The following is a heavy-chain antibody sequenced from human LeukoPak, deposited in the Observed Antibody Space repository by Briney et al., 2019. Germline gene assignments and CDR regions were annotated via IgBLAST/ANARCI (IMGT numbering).Heavy chain of an antibody. CDR2: INPNSGGT. CDR1: GYTFTGYS. CDR3: ARDRYCSSTSCYEYVRPPPYYYMDV. Sequence: ASVKVSCKASGYTFTGYSMHWVRQAPGQGLEWMGWINPNSGGTNYAQKFQGRVTMTRDTSISTAYMELSRLRSDDTAVYYCARDRYCSSTSCYEYVRPPPYYYMDVWGKGTTVTVSS. J-gene: IGHJ6*03. D-gene: IGHD2-2*01. V-gene: IGHV1-2*02.